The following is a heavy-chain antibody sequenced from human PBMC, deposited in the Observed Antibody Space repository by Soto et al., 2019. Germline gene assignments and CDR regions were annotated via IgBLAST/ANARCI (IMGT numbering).Heavy chain of an antibody. V-gene: IGHV4-34*01. CDR1: GGSFSGYY. J-gene: IGHJ6*02. CDR3: ARSLRFLEWLLYYGMDV. CDR2: INHSGST. D-gene: IGHD3-3*01. Sequence: SETLSLTCAVYGGSFSGYYWSWIRQPPGKGLEWIGEINHSGSTNYNPSLKSRVTISVDASKNQFSLKLSSVTAADTAVYYCARSLRFLEWLLYYGMDVWGQGTTVTVSS.